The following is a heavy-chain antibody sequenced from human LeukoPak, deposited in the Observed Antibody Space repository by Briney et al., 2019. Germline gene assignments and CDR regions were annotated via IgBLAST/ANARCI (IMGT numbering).Heavy chain of an antibody. CDR1: GFTFSSYA. D-gene: IGHD3-10*01. CDR2: ISYDGSNK. J-gene: IGHJ5*02. Sequence: GGSLRLSCAAPGFTFSSYAMHWVRQAPGKGLEWVAVISYDGSNKYYADSVKGRFTISRNNSKNTLYLQMNSQRAEDTAVYYCAGEMVRGVISGIDPWGQGTLVTVSS. CDR3: AGEMVRGVISGIDP. V-gene: IGHV3-30-3*01.